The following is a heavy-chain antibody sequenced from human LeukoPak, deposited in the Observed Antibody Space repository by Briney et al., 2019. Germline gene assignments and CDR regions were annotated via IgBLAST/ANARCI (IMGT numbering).Heavy chain of an antibody. D-gene: IGHD7-27*01. CDR3: ARAGNWDPYWYFDL. J-gene: IGHJ2*01. Sequence: GGSLRLSCAASGFTFSSNGMNWVRQAPGKGLEWVSYISATGGTIYYADSVKGRFTISRDNAKNSLYLQMNSLRAEDTAVYYCARAGNWDPYWYFDLWGRGTLVTVSS. CDR1: GFTFSSNG. V-gene: IGHV3-48*04. CDR2: ISATGGTI.